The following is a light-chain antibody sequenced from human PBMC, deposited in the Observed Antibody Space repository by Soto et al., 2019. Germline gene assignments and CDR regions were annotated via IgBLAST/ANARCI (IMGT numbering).Light chain of an antibody. CDR1: HTISSSY. CDR3: QRYVSSSHRR. J-gene: IGKJ1*01. V-gene: IGKV3-20*01. CDR2: GIS. Sequence: EIVLTQSTGTLSLSPGERATLSCRASHTISSSYLAWYQQKPGQAPRLLMYGISRRAPGIPDRFSGSGSGTDVTLSVTILEPEDFEVYYCQRYVSSSHRRLGQGTKGEIK.